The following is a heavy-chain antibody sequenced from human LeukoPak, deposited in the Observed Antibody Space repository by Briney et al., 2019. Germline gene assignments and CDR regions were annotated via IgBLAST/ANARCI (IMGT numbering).Heavy chain of an antibody. J-gene: IGHJ3*01. CDR1: GLTFSNVW. Sequence: GGSLRLSCEVSGLTFSNVWMHWVRQTPGQGLVWVCRINTAGSTVYADPVKGRFAISRDNAKNMVYLQMNSLRTEDTAVYYCASFRDTDNWGRGTMVTVSS. V-gene: IGHV3-74*01. CDR2: INTAGST. CDR3: ASFRDTDN. D-gene: IGHD2-21*01.